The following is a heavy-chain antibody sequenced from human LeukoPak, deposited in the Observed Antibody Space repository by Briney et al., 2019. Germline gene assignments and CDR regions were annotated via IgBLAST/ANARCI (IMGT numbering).Heavy chain of an antibody. CDR2: ISSSSTDK. J-gene: IGHJ4*02. V-gene: IGHV3-21*01. CDR1: GFTFSSYS. Sequence: GGSLRLSCAASGFTFSSYSMNWVRQAPGKGLEWVSSISSSSTDKYYVDSVKGRFTISRDNAKNSLYLQMNSLRAEYTTVYYCARVATSGYWGQGTLVTVSS. D-gene: IGHD1-1*01. CDR3: ARVATSGY.